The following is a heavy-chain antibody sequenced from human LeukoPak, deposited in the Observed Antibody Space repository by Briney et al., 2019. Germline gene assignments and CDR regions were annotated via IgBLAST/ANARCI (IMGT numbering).Heavy chain of an antibody. CDR2: IIPIFGTA. CDR3: ARDSKNSSSWYHFQH. D-gene: IGHD6-13*01. V-gene: IGHV1-69*05. CDR1: GGTFSSYA. Sequence: GSSVKVSCKASGGTFSSYAISWVRQAPGQGLEWMGGIIPIFGTANYAQKFQGGVTITTDESTSTAYMELSSLRSEDTAVYYCARDSKNSSSWYHFQHWGQGTLVTVSS. J-gene: IGHJ1*01.